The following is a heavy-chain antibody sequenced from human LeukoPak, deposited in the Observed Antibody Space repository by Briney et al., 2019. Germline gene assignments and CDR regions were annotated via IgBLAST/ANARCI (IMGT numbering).Heavy chain of an antibody. J-gene: IGHJ5*02. D-gene: IGHD2-15*01. CDR1: GYTFRSHG. Sequence: ASVKVSCKTSGYTFRSHGLNWVRQAPGQGLEWMGWINPNSGGTNYAQKFQGRVTMTRDTSISTAYMELSRLRSDDTAVYYCARADCSGGSCYSVYWFDPWGQGTLVTVSS. CDR2: INPNSGGT. V-gene: IGHV1-2*02. CDR3: ARADCSGGSCYSVYWFDP.